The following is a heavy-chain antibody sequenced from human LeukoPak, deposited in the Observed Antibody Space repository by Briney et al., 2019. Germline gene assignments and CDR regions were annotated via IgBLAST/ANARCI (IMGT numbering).Heavy chain of an antibody. V-gene: IGHV4-38-2*02. J-gene: IGHJ5*02. CDR1: GYSISTGYY. D-gene: IGHD1-26*01. CDR2: FYHGGST. Sequence: PSETLSLTCTVSGYSISTGYYWDWIRQPPGKGLEWIGTFYHGGSTYYNPSLKSRVTISVDTSKNQFSLKLSSVTAADTAVYYCARARGSYYWFDPWGQGTLVTVSS. CDR3: ARARGSYYWFDP.